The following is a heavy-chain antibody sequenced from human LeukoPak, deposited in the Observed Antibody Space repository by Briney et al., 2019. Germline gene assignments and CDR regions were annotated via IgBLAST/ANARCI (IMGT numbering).Heavy chain of an antibody. V-gene: IGHV4-39*07. CDR2: IYYSGST. J-gene: IGHJ4*02. Sequence: SETLSLTCTVSGGSISSSSYYWGWIRQPPGKGLEWIGSIYYSGSTYYNPSLKSRVTISVDTSKNQFSLKLSSVTAADTAVYYCARGPGSSGWYYFDYWGQGTLVTVSS. CDR3: ARGPGSSGWYYFDY. CDR1: GGSISSSSYY. D-gene: IGHD6-19*01.